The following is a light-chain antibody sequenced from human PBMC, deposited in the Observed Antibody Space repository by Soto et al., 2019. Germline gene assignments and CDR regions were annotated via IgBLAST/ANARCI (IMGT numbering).Light chain of an antibody. CDR1: QSVSTK. Sequence: EIVMTESPVTLSVSPGERATLSCRASQSVSTKLAWYQHKPGQAPRLLSYGATTRAPDVPARFSGSGSGTDFLLTISSLQSEDFAVYYCQQRSNWITCGQGTRLEIK. CDR2: GAT. CDR3: QQRSNWIT. J-gene: IGKJ5*01. V-gene: IGKV3-15*01.